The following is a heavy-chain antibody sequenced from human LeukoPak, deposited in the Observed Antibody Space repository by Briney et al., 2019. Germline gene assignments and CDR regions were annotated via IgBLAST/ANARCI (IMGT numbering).Heavy chain of an antibody. Sequence: GESLKISCKGSGYSFTSYWIGWVRQMPGKGLEWMGIIYPGDSDTRYCPSFQGQVTISADKSISTAYLQWSSLKASDTARYYCAGPSDGSSSYFDYWGQGTLVTVSS. CDR2: IYPGDSDT. CDR1: GYSFTSYW. V-gene: IGHV5-51*01. D-gene: IGHD6-6*01. CDR3: AGPSDGSSSYFDY. J-gene: IGHJ4*02.